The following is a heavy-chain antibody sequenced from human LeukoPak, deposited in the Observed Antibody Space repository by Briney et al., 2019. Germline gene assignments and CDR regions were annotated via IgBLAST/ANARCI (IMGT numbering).Heavy chain of an antibody. D-gene: IGHD3-3*01. CDR2: ISGSGGST. J-gene: IGHJ5*02. V-gene: IGHV3-23*01. Sequence: GGSLRLSCAASGFTFSSYAMSWVRQAPGKGLEWVSAISGSGGSTYYADSVKGRFTISRDNSKNTLYLQMNSLRAEDAAVYYCATVNDYDFWSGSQYNWFDPWGQGTLVTVSS. CDR3: ATVNDYDFWSGSQYNWFDP. CDR1: GFTFSSYA.